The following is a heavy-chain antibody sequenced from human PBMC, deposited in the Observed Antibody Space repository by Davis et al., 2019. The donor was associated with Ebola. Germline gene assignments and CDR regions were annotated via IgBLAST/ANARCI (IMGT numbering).Heavy chain of an antibody. Sequence: SVTVSCQASGCTFSSYTITWVRQAPGQGLEWMGWVIPVFGTTNYAQKFQGRITLTADESTSTAYMELTNLRSDDTAVYYCAREVGETKLDQWGQGTLVTVSS. J-gene: IGHJ4*02. CDR2: VIPVFGTT. CDR3: AREVGETKLDQ. V-gene: IGHV1-69*13. CDR1: GCTFSSYT. D-gene: IGHD1-26*01.